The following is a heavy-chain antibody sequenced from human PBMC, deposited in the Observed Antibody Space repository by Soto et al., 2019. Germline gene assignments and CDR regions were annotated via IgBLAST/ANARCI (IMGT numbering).Heavy chain of an antibody. Sequence: EQVLESGGGLVQPGGSLRLSCEASGFMFNHYAMAWVRQTPGKGLEWVSVISGSTGTTYYADSVKGRFTISRDNSKNTVYLQVNSRRVEDSALYSCAKVIVLGASIREYWRPGTRLTVSS. J-gene: IGHJ4*02. CDR3: AKVIVLGASIREY. V-gene: IGHV3-23*01. D-gene: IGHD6-6*01. CDR1: GFMFNHYA. CDR2: ISGSTGTT.